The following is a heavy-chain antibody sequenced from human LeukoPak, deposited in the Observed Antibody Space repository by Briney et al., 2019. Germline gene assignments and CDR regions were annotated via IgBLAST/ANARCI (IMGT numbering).Heavy chain of an antibody. V-gene: IGHV1-69*05. CDR1: GGTFSSYA. Sequence: SVKVSCKASGGTFSSYAISWVRQAPGQGLERMGGIIPIFGTANYAQKFQGRVTITTDESTSTAYMELSSLRSEDTAVYYCARDPGLGEPRAFDIWGQGTMVTVSS. D-gene: IGHD3-16*01. J-gene: IGHJ3*02. CDR3: ARDPGLGEPRAFDI. CDR2: IIPIFGTA.